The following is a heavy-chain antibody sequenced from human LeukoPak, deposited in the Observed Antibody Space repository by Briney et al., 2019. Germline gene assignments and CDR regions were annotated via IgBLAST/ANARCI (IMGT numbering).Heavy chain of an antibody. J-gene: IGHJ4*02. CDR3: AREGAYYDFWSSYSPSHGIFDS. Sequence: ASVMVSCKASGYTFTSHDINWVRQATGQGLEWMGWMNPNIGKTGYAQKFQGRLTMTRNTSINTAYMELNSLRSEGAAVYFCAREGAYYDFWSSYSPSHGIFDSWGQGSLVTVSS. D-gene: IGHD3-3*01. V-gene: IGHV1-8*01. CDR2: MNPNIGKT. CDR1: GYTFTSHD.